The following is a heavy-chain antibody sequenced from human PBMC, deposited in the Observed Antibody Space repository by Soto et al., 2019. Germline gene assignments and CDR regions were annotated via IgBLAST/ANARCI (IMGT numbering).Heavy chain of an antibody. J-gene: IGHJ4*01. V-gene: IGHV3-30*18. CDR1: GFTFSSYR. CDR3: EKDQDPAMVTRPYDC. CDR2: ISYDGSNK. D-gene: IGHD5-18*01. Sequence: GGALRLSCAAFGFTFSSYRLHWVRQAPGKGLEGVAVISYDGSNKYYADSVKGRFTNSRDNSKNTLYLQMNSLRAEDTAVYYCEKDQDPAMVTRPYDCWGQGNLVNVSS.